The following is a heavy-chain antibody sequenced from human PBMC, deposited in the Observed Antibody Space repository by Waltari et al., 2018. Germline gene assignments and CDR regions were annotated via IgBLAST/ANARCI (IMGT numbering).Heavy chain of an antibody. V-gene: IGHV4-39*01. CDR2: IYYSGST. CDR1: GGPISRSSYY. J-gene: IGHJ6*02. CDR3: ARIHYYYYGMDV. Sequence: QLQLQESGPGLVKPSETLSLTCTVSGGPISRSSYYWGWLRQPPGKGLEWIGSIYYSGSTYYNPSLKSRVTISVDTSKNQFSLKLSSVTAADTAVYYCARIHYYYYGMDVWGQGTTVTVSS.